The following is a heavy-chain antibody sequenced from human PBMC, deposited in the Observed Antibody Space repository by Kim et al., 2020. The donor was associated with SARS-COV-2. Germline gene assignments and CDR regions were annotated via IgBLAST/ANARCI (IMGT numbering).Heavy chain of an antibody. CDR1: GGSFSGYY. D-gene: IGHD4-4*01. V-gene: IGHV4-34*01. J-gene: IGHJ6*02. CDR2: INHSGST. Sequence: SETLSLTCAVYGGSFSGYYWSWIRQPPGKGLEWIGEINHSGSTNYNPSLKSRVTISVDTSKNQFSLKLSSVTAADTAVYYCAAGSYSIYYYGMDVWGQGTTVTVSS. CDR3: AAGSYSIYYYGMDV.